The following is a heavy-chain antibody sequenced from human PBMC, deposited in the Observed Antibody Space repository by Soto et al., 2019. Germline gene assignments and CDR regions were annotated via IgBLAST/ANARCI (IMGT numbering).Heavy chain of an antibody. CDR3: AREVGRSSYGMDV. Sequence: EAQLVESGGGLVKPGGSLRLSCAASGFTFNRYTMNWVRQAPGKGLEWVSSITSSSSHIYYADSVKGRFTISRDNDKNSLYLQMDSLRAEDTAVYYCAREVGRSSYGMDVWGQGTTVTVSS. CDR2: ITSSSSHI. V-gene: IGHV3-21*01. J-gene: IGHJ6*02. CDR1: GFTFNRYT. D-gene: IGHD1-26*01.